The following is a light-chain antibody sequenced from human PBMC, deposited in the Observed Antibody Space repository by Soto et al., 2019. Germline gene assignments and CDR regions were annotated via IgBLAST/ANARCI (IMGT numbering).Light chain of an antibody. CDR1: SSDVGRYNY. V-gene: IGLV2-8*01. J-gene: IGLJ2*01. CDR3: VSYAGSNKPA. CDR2: DVN. Sequence: QSALTQPPSASGSPGQSVAISCSGTSSDVGRYNYVSWYQQHPGKAPKLMIYDVNKRPSGVPDRFFGSKSGNTASLTVSGLQAEDEADYYCVSYAGSNKPAFGGGTKLTVL.